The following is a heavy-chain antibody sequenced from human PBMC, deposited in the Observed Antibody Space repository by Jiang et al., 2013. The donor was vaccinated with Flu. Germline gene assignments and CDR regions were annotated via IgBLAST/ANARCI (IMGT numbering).Heavy chain of an antibody. V-gene: IGHV4-59*01. J-gene: IGHJ4*02. CDR2: VHYTGGGNT. CDR3: ARARAPEVAATYFDY. CDR1: GGSINGFF. D-gene: IGHD6-13*01. Sequence: SLTCTVSGGSINGFFWSWIRQAPGKGLEWIGYVHYTGGGNTDYSSSLRSRVTISVDTSKNQFSLNLKSVTAADTAVYYCARARAPEVAATYFDYWGQGSLVTVSS.